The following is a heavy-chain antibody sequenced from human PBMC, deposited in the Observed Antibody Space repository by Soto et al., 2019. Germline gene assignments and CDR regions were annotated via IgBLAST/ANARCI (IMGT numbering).Heavy chain of an antibody. CDR2: ISSSGATQ. J-gene: IGHJ4*02. CDR1: GFTCRSYG. V-gene: IGHV3-48*03. CDR3: ARGPASIDY. Sequence: GRFLRLWCGAFGFTCRSYGMNWVRQAPGKGLEWLSYISSSGATQYYADSVKGRFTISRDNAKNSLYLQRNSLRAEDTALYYCARGPASIDYWGQGTLVTVSS.